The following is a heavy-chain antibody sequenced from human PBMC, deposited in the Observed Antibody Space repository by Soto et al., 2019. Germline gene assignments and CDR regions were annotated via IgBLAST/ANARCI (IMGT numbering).Heavy chain of an antibody. CDR1: GYTYDNYA. CDR2: IHAGNGYT. D-gene: IGHD5-12*01. CDR3: AGLQYSGYDFKLAFDI. J-gene: IGHJ3*02. Sequence: QVQLVQSGAQVKKPGASVKVSCKASGYTYDNYALHWVRQAPGRRLEWMGWIHAGNGYTKYSQSFQGRVNITRDTSASTEHMDQSGLRSEETAVYYCAGLQYSGYDFKLAFDIWGQGTMVTVSS. V-gene: IGHV1-3*01.